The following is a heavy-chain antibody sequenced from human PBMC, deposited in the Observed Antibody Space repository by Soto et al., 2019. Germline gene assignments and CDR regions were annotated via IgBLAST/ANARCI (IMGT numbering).Heavy chain of an antibody. D-gene: IGHD1-26*01. CDR2: ISFDGSTK. CDR3: ARGGTYYLS. J-gene: IGHJ5*01. CDR1: GFTFSSYG. Sequence: PGGSLRLSCAASGFTFSSYGMHWVRQTPGKGLEWVADISFDGSTKYYASSVKGRFTISRDNVKNSLHLQMDSLRAEDAAVYYCARGGTYYLSWGQGTLVTVSS. V-gene: IGHV3-30*03.